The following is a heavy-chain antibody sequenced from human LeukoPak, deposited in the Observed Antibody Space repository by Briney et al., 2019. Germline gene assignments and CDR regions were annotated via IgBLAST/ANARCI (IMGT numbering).Heavy chain of an antibody. V-gene: IGHV3-11*01. CDR2: ISSSGSTI. J-gene: IGHJ6*02. CDR1: GFTFSDYY. D-gene: IGHD3-10*01. CDR3: ARGGSRFGDLKGRYYYYGMDV. Sequence: PGGSLRLSCAASGFTFSDYYMSWIRQAPGKGLEWVSYISSSGSTIYYADSVKGRFTISRDNAKNSLYLQMNSLRAEDTAVYYCARGGSRFGDLKGRYYYYGMDVWGQGTTVTVSS.